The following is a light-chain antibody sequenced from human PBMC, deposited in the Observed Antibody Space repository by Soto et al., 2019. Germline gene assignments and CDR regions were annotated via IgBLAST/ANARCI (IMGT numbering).Light chain of an antibody. J-gene: IGKJ3*01. CDR3: QQYYSYEAT. CDR1: QGISSY. Sequence: AIRMTQSPSSLSASTGDRVTITCRASQGISSYLAWYQQKPGKAPKLLIYAASTLQSGVPSRFSGSGSGTDFTLTISCLQSEDFATYYCQQYYSYEATFGPGTKVDIK. CDR2: AAS. V-gene: IGKV1-8*01.